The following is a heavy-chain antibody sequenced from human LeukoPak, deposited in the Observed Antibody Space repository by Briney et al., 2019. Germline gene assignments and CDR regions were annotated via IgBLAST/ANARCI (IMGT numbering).Heavy chain of an antibody. CDR2: MNPNSGNT. D-gene: IGHD3-22*01. V-gene: IGHV1-8*01. CDR3: ARGRGIVVVLDY. J-gene: IGHJ4*02. Sequence: GASVKVSCKASGYTFTSYDINWVRQATGQGLEWMGWMNPNSGNTGYAQKFQGRVTMTRNTSISTAYMELSSLRSEGTAVYYCARGRGIVVVLDYWGQGTLVTVSS. CDR1: GYTFTSYD.